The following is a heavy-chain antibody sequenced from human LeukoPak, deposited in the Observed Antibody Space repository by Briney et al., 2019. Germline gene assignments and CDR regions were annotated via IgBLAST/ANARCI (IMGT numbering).Heavy chain of an antibody. D-gene: IGHD5-18*01. CDR2: IKQDGSEN. V-gene: IGHV3-7*04. CDR1: GFNVSSNY. J-gene: IGHJ4*02. CDR3: ARKGVTYGYQY. Sequence: GGSLRLSCAASGFNVSSNYMNWVRQAPGKGLEWVANIKQDGSENYYLDSVKGRFTISRDNAKNSLYLQMNSLRAEDTALYYCARKGVTYGYQYWGQGALVTVSS.